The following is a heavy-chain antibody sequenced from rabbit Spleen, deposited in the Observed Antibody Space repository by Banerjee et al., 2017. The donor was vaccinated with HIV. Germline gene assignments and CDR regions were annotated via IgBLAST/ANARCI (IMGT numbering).Heavy chain of an antibody. CDR3: GKSALNNGGRIYL. Sequence: QSLEESGGDLVKPGASLTLTCTASGVSFTSNYYMCWVRQAPGKGLEWIGSISTGGTKPWHATWAKGRFTVSKTSSATVTLQMTSLTVADTATYFCGKSALNNGGRIYLWGPGTLVTVS. D-gene: IGHD2-1*01. J-gene: IGHJ4*01. CDR1: GVSFTSNYY. V-gene: IGHV1S40*01. CDR2: ISTGGTKP.